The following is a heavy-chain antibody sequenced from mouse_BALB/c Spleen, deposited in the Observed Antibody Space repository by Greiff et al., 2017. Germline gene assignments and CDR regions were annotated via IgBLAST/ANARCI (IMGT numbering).Heavy chain of an antibody. J-gene: IGHJ2*01. V-gene: IGHV3-1*02. CDR1: GYSITSGHS. Sequence: DVMLVESGPDLVKPSQSLSLTCTVTGYSITSGHSWHWIRQFPGNKLEWMGYIHYSGSTNYNPSLKSRISITRDTSKNQFFLQLNSVTTEDTATYYCARKEYDNYFDYWGQGTTLTVSS. CDR3: ARKEYDNYFDY. CDR2: IHYSGST. D-gene: IGHD2-10*02.